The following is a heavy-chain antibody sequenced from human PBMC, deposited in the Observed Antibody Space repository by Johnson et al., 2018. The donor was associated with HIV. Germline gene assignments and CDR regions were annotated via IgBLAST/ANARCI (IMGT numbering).Heavy chain of an antibody. CDR3: ATGGSIGYFDWLSNFDI. CDR2: ISYDGSNK. CDR1: GFTFSSYA. J-gene: IGHJ3*02. V-gene: IGHV3-30*14. D-gene: IGHD3-9*01. Sequence: QVQLVESGGGVVQPGRSLRLSCAASGFTFSSYAMHWVRQAPGQGLEWVAVISYDGSNKYYADSVKGRFTIPRDNSKNTLYLQMGSRRTEDMAVYYCATGGSIGYFDWLSNFDIWGQGTMVTVSS.